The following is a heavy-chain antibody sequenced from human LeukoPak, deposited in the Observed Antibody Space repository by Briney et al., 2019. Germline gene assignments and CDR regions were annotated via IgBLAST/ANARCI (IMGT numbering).Heavy chain of an antibody. CDR1: GYIFTSYY. CDR3: AREYSSSANWFDP. V-gene: IGHV1-46*01. J-gene: IGHJ5*02. D-gene: IGHD6-13*01. Sequence: ASVKVSCEASGYIFTSYYIHWVRQAPGQGLEWMGIINTSGGSTSYAQKFQGRVTMTRDTSTSTVYMELSSLRSEDTAVYYCAREYSSSANWFDPWGQGTLVTVSS. CDR2: INTSGGST.